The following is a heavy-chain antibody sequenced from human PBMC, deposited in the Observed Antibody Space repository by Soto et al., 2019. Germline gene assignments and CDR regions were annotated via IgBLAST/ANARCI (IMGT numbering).Heavy chain of an antibody. CDR3: ASRSGQLPYYFDY. J-gene: IGHJ4*02. CDR1: GYTFNNYG. CDR2: ISNHNGNT. Sequence: VASVKVSCKASGYTFNNYGITWVRQAPGQGLELMGWISNHNGNTNYAQKFQGRVTLTRDTSTSTAYMDLRSLRSDDTAVYYCASRSGQLPYYFDYWGQGTLVTVSS. D-gene: IGHD6-6*01. V-gene: IGHV1-18*01.